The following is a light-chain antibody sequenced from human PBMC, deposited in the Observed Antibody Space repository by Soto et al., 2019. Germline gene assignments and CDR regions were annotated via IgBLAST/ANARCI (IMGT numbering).Light chain of an antibody. CDR3: QQYNTFWT. Sequence: DIQMTQSPSTLSASVGDRVTITFRASQSISSWLAWYQQKPGKAPKLLIYDVSDLESGVPSRFSGSGSGTEFTLTISSLQPDDSATYYCQQYNTFWTFGQGTKVDI. CDR2: DVS. CDR1: QSISSW. J-gene: IGKJ1*01. V-gene: IGKV1-5*01.